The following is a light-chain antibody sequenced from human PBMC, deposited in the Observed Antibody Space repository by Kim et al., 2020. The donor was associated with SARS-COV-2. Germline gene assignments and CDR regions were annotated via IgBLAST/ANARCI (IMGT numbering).Light chain of an antibody. CDR2: DVI. V-gene: IGLV2-14*03. J-gene: IGLJ1*01. CDR3: TSYTSSTTVV. Sequence: GQSITSPSTGTSREIGGSNFVSCYKQYPGKAPQLVIYDVIKRPSGISSRFSGSKSGNTASLTISGLQAEDEADYICTSYTSSTTVVFGTGTKVTVL. CDR1: SREIGGSNF.